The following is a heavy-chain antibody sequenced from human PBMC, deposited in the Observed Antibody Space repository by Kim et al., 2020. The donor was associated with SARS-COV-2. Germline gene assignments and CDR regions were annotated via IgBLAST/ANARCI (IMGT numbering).Heavy chain of an antibody. V-gene: IGHV4-39*01. J-gene: IGHJ6*02. CDR2: IYYSGST. CDR3: ARLPTMVRGVGPADV. D-gene: IGHD3-10*01. Sequence: SETLSLTCTVSGGSISSSSYYWGWIRQPPGKGLEWIGSIYYSGSTYYNPSLKSRVTISVDTSKNQFSLKLSSVTAADTAVYYCARLPTMVRGVGPADVWGQGTTVTVSS. CDR1: GGSISSSSYY.